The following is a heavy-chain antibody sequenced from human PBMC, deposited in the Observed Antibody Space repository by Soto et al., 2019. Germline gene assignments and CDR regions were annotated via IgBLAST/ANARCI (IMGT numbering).Heavy chain of an antibody. CDR1: GYSFTSYW. D-gene: IGHD3-3*02. CDR3: ARLSLDYYYYYGMDV. V-gene: IGHV5-10-1*01. J-gene: IGHJ6*02. Sequence: GESLKISCKGSGYSFTSYWISWVRQMPGKGLEWMGRIDPSDSYTNYSPSFQGHVTISADKSISTAYLQWSSLKASDTAMYYCARLSLDYYYYYGMDVWGQGTTVTVSS. CDR2: IDPSDSYT.